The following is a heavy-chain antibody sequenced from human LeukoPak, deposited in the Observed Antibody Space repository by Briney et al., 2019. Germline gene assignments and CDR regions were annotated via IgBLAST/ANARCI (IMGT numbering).Heavy chain of an antibody. CDR2: ISGSGSTT. CDR3: AKTRKWIDY. Sequence: GGSLRLSCAASGFTFSDYYMGWIRQAPGKGLEWVSYISGSGSTTYYADSVKGRFTISRDNAKNSLYLQLSSLKADDTAVYYCAKTRKWIDYWGQGTLVTVSS. J-gene: IGHJ4*02. V-gene: IGHV3-11*01. D-gene: IGHD2-8*01. CDR1: GFTFSDYY.